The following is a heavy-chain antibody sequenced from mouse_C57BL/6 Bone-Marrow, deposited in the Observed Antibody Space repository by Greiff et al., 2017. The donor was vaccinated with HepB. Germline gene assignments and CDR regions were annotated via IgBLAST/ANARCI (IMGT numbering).Heavy chain of an antibody. CDR1: GYAFSSSW. Sequence: QVQLQQSGPELVKPGASVKISCKASGYAFSSSWMNWVKQRPGKGLEWIGRIYPGDGDTNYNGKFKGKATLTADKSSSTAYMQLSSLTSEDSAVYFCARGEAPFAYWGQGTLVTVSA. CDR2: IYPGDGDT. V-gene: IGHV1-82*01. J-gene: IGHJ3*01. CDR3: ARGEAPFAY.